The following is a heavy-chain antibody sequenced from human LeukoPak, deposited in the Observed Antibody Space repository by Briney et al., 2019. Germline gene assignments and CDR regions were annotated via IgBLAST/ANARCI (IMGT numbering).Heavy chain of an antibody. J-gene: IGHJ3*02. Sequence: PGGSLRLSCAASGFTLSSYWMHWVRQAPGKGLVWASRINSDGSSTSYADSVKGRFTISRDNSKNTLYLQMNSLRAEDTAVYYCAYGSGSYSSGAFDIWGQGTMVTVSS. V-gene: IGHV3-74*01. CDR3: AYGSGSYSSGAFDI. D-gene: IGHD3-10*01. CDR2: INSDGSST. CDR1: GFTLSSYW.